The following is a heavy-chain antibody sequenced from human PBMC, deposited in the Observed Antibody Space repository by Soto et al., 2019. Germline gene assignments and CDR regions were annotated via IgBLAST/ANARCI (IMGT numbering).Heavy chain of an antibody. J-gene: IGHJ6*01. Sequence: QVQLVESGGGVVQPGRSLRLSCAASGFTFSSYAMHWVRQAPGKGLEWVAVISYDGSNKYYADSVKGRFTISRDNSKNTLYLQMNSLRAEDTAVYYCARDLVYYGSGSYYYYYYGMDVW. V-gene: IGHV3-30-3*01. CDR2: ISYDGSNK. CDR3: ARDLVYYGSGSYYYYYYGMDV. CDR1: GFTFSSYA. D-gene: IGHD3-10*01.